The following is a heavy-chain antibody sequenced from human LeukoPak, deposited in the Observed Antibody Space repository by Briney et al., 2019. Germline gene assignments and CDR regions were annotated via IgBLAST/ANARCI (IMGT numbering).Heavy chain of an antibody. V-gene: IGHV3-23*01. CDR1: GFTFNDYA. D-gene: IGHD6-13*01. J-gene: IGHJ4*02. Sequence: GGSLRLSCAATGFTFNDYAINWVRQAPGKGLEWVSVISGGTGGSIYYADSVKGRFTISRDNSKNTLYLQTNSLRAEDTAVYYCAKRGSSSWTQFDYWGQGTLVTVSS. CDR2: ISGGTGGSI. CDR3: AKRGSSSWTQFDY.